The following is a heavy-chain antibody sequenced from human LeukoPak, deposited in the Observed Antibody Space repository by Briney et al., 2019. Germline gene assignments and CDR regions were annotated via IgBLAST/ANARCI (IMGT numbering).Heavy chain of an antibody. D-gene: IGHD5-12*01. J-gene: IGHJ4*02. Sequence: GGSLRLPCAASGFTFSNAWMSWVRQAPGKGLEWVGRIKSKTDGGTTDYAAPVKGRFTISRDDSKNTLYLQMNSLKTEDTAVYYCTTDNWSNIVATLWYWGQGTLVTVSS. CDR1: GFTFSNAW. CDR2: IKSKTDGGTT. CDR3: TTDNWSNIVATLWY. V-gene: IGHV3-15*01.